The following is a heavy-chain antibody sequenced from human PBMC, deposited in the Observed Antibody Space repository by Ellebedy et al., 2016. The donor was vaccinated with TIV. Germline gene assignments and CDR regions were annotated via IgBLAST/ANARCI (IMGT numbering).Heavy chain of an antibody. J-gene: IGHJ4*02. V-gene: IGHV3-74*01. CDR3: SSHVDTSMTH. CDR2: IKNDGSTV. CDR1: GFSISAYW. D-gene: IGHD5-18*01. Sequence: ETLSLXXAASGFSISAYWMHWVRQAPGKGLVWVSRIKNDGSTVSYADSVKGRFTVSRDNAKNTLYLQMNSLRVEDTALYYCSSHVDTSMTHWGQGTLVTVSS.